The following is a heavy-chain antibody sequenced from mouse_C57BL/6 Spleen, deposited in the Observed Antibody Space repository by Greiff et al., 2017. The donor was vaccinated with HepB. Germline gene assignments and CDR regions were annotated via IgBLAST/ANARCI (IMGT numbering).Heavy chain of an antibody. V-gene: IGHV5-4*03. CDR3: ARAHSQVGYAMDY. D-gene: IGHD1-3*01. Sequence: EVKVVESGGGLVKPGGSLKLSCAASGFTFSSYAMSWVRQTPEKRLEWVATISDGGSYTYYPDNVKGRFTISRDNAYNNLYLQMSHLKSEDTAMYYCARAHSQVGYAMDYWGQGTSVTVSS. J-gene: IGHJ4*01. CDR1: GFTFSSYA. CDR2: ISDGGSYT.